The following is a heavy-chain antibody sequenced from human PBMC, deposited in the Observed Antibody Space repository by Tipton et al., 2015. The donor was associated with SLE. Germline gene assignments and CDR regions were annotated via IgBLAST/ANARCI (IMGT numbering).Heavy chain of an antibody. V-gene: IGHV4-59*01. CDR3: ARVLPGEQQLVPWAFDI. J-gene: IGHJ3*02. CDR2: IYYSGST. D-gene: IGHD6-13*01. Sequence: TLSLTCTVSGGSISSYYWSWIRLPPGKGLELIGDIYYSGSTNYNHSLKSRVTISVDTSKNQFSLKLSSVTAADTAVYYCARVLPGEQQLVPWAFDIWGQGTMVTVSS. CDR1: GGSISSYY.